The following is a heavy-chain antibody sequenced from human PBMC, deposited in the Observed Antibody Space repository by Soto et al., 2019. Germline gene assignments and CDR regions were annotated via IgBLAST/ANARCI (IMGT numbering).Heavy chain of an antibody. CDR2: TYYRSKWYK. V-gene: IGHV6-1*01. CDR3: ARTVGWLDP. J-gene: IGHJ5*02. Sequence: PSQTLSLTCAISGDSVSSNSAAWNWIRQSPSRGLEWLGRTYYRSKWYKEYAASVRSRITINPDTSRNQFSLQLNSVSPEDTAVYYCARTVGWLDPWGQGTLVTVSS. D-gene: IGHD2-15*01. CDR1: GDSVSSNSAA.